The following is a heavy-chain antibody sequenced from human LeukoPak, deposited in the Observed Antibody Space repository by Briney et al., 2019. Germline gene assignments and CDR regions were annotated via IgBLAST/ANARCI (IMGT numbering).Heavy chain of an antibody. CDR2: IYSGGST. Sequence: PGGSLKLSCAASGFTISGSAMHRVRQAPGKGLEWVSVIYSGGSTDYADSVKGRFTISRDNSKNTVYLQMNSLSPEDTAMYYCAREGGYVFDYWGQGTLVTVSS. D-gene: IGHD5-12*01. J-gene: IGHJ4*02. V-gene: IGHV3-53*01. CDR3: AREGGYVFDY. CDR1: GFTISGSA.